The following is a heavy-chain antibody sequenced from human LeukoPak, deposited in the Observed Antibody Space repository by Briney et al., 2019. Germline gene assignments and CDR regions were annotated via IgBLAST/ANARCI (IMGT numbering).Heavy chain of an antibody. CDR1: GFTFSDHE. Sequence: GPLRLSCAASGFTFSDHEMTWVRQAPGKGLEWISYISTNGDVIYYSDSVKGRFTISRDNAKNSLYLQMNSLRAEDTAVYFCARDYYGDDHWGQGTLVTVSS. D-gene: IGHD3-10*01. CDR3: ARDYYGDDH. J-gene: IGHJ4*02. CDR2: ISTNGDVI. V-gene: IGHV3-48*03.